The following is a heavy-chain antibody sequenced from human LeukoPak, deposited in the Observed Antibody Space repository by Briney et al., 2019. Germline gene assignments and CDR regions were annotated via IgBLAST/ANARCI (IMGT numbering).Heavy chain of an antibody. D-gene: IGHD3-10*01. CDR2: IWYDGNNK. J-gene: IGHJ4*02. CDR1: GFTFSSYG. Sequence: AGGSLRLSCAASGFTFSSYGMHWVRPAPGKGLEWVAVIWYDGNNKYYADSVKGRFTISRDNSKNTLHLQMSSLRAEDTAVYYCARDSRPYYASGTSFDYWGQGTLVTVSS. CDR3: ARDSRPYYASGTSFDY. V-gene: IGHV3-33*01.